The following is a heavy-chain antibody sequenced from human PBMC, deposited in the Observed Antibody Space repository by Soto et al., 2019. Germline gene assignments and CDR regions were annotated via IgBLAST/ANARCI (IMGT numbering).Heavy chain of an antibody. D-gene: IGHD6-19*01. CDR2: ISGDDRSA. CDR3: LKEARGWKARGSLDL. Sequence: PGGPLRPSCEASGFTLSTYAMTWFRQDPGKGVEWVSFISGDDRSANYAASVKGRFTTSRDNSKTTLYLQMNSLRAEATAIYYCLKEARGWKARGSLDLWGRGTRV. V-gene: IGHV3-23*01. J-gene: IGHJ3*01. CDR1: GFTLSTYA.